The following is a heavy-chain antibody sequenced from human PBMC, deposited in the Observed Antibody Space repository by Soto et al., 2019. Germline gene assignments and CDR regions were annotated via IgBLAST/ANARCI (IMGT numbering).Heavy chain of an antibody. Sequence: SSETLSLTCTVSGGSISSFYCSWIRQPPGKGLEWIGYIYYSGSTKYNPSLKSRVTMSVDTSKNQFSLKLSSVTAADTAVYYCARHFLVDTAMDDAFDIWGQGTMVTVSS. CDR1: GGSISSFY. J-gene: IGHJ3*02. CDR3: ARHFLVDTAMDDAFDI. CDR2: IYYSGST. D-gene: IGHD5-18*01. V-gene: IGHV4-59*08.